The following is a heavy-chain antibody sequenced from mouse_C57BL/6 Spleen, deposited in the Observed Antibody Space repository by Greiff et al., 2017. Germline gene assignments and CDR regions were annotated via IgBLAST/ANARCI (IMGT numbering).Heavy chain of an antibody. CDR3: AIQAEGGY. CDR2: IDPSDSYT. CDR1: GYTFTSYW. J-gene: IGHJ2*01. D-gene: IGHD1-1*02. Sequence: QVQLQQPGAELVMPGASVKLSCKASGYTFTSYWMHWVKQRPGQGLEWIGEIDPSDSYTNYNQKFKGKSTLTVDKSSSTAYMHLSSLTSEDSAVYCCAIQAEGGYWGQGTTLTVAS. V-gene: IGHV1-69*01.